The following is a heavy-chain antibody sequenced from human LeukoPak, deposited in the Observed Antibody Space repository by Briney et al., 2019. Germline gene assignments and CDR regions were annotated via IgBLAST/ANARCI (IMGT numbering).Heavy chain of an antibody. CDR3: ARDFFAKSATFVAFDI. Sequence: SETLSLTCTVSGDSISTSNSYWGWIRQPPGKGLEWIGSIYYSGNTYYNASLKSRVTISVDTSKNQFSLKLNSVTAADAAVYYCARDFFAKSATFVAFDIWGPGTMVTVSS. J-gene: IGHJ3*02. CDR2: IYYSGNT. D-gene: IGHD3-16*01. V-gene: IGHV4-39*07. CDR1: GDSISTSNSY.